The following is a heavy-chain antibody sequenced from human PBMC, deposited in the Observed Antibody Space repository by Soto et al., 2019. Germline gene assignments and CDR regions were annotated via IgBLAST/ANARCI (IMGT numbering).Heavy chain of an antibody. CDR3: ARGPTNYYDSSGYGLAFDI. V-gene: IGHV1-18*04. CDR2: ISAYNGNT. CDR1: GYTFTSYG. J-gene: IGHJ3*02. Sequence: ASVKVSCKASGYTFTSYGISWVRQAPGQGLEWMGWISAYNGNTNYAQKLQGRVTMTTDISTSTAYMELRSLRSDDTAVYYCARGPTNYYDSSGYGLAFDIWGQGTMVTVSS. D-gene: IGHD3-22*01.